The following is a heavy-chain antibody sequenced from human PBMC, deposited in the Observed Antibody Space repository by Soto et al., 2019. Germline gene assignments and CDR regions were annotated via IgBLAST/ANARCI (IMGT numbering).Heavy chain of an antibody. D-gene: IGHD1-1*01. CDR1: GYSCTNYW. CDR2: ISPRDSDT. J-gene: IGHJ4*02. Sequence: EVQLVQSEAEVKKPGESLKISCKGSGYSCTNYWIAWVRQVPGKGLEWMGFISPRDSDTRYSPSFQGQVTISADKSINTAYLQWGSLKASDTAIYYCARRQLERPVDYWGQGTLVTVSS. CDR3: ARRQLERPVDY. V-gene: IGHV5-51*01.